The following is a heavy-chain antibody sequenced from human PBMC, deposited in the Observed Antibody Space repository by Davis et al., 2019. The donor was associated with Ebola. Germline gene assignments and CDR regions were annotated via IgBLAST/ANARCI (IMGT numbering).Heavy chain of an antibody. CDR1: GGSISSHY. J-gene: IGHJ6*02. D-gene: IGHD1-1*01. CDR3: ARVLSRTTVNYYYYYGMDV. CDR2: IYHSGST. Sequence: PSETLSLTCTVSGGSISSHYWGWIRQPPGKGLEWIGSIYHSGSTYYNPSLKSRVTISVDTSKNQFSLKLSSVTAADTAVYYCARVLSRTTVNYYYYYGMDVWGQGTTVTVSS. V-gene: IGHV4-38-2*02.